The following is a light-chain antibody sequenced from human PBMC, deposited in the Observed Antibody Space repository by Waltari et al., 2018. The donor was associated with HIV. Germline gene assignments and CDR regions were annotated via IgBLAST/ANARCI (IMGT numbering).Light chain of an antibody. CDR3: QVWDTSSDHVI. CDR1: NIGSTN. Sequence: SFVLTQPPSVSVAPGQTARNTCGGNNIGSTNVPWYQQKPGQAPVVVVHDYTDRPSGIPERFSGSNSGNTATLTISRVEAGDEADYHCQVWDTSSDHVIFGGGTKLTVL. V-gene: IGLV3-21*02. CDR2: DYT. J-gene: IGLJ2*01.